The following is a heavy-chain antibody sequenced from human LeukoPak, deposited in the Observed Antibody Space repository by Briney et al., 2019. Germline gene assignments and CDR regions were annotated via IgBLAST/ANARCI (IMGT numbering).Heavy chain of an antibody. CDR1: GGSISSHY. D-gene: IGHD6-13*01. V-gene: IGHV4-59*08. J-gene: IGHJ4*01. CDR3: AGSSSWYPATFVY. Sequence: PSETLSLTCTVSGGSISSHYWSWIRQSPETGLEYIGYIYHSGSTNYNPSLKSRVTISVDTSKNQVSLKVSSVTAADTAVYYCAGSSSWYPATFVYWGHGTLVTVSS. CDR2: IYHSGST.